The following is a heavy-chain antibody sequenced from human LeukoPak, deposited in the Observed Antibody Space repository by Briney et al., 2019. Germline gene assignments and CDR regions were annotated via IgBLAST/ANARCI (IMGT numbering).Heavy chain of an antibody. V-gene: IGHV4-34*01. CDR1: GGSFSGYY. Sequence: SETLSITCAVYGGSFSGYYLSWIRQPPGKGLEWIGEINHSGSTNYNPSLKSRVTISVDTSKNQFSLKLSSVTAADTAVYYCARICTGDDSSGYQIDYWGQGTLVTVSS. CDR3: ARICTGDDSSGYQIDY. J-gene: IGHJ4*02. CDR2: INHSGST. D-gene: IGHD3-22*01.